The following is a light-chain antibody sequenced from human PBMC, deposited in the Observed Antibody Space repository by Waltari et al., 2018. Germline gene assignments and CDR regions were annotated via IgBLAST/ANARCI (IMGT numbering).Light chain of an antibody. CDR2: WAS. CDR3: QQYYSSPPT. J-gene: IGKJ1*01. V-gene: IGKV4-1*01. Sequence: DIVMTQSPDSLAVSLGERATINCKSSQSVLYSFNNKNYLGWYQQKPGQSPKMLIYWASTRESGVPDRFSGSGSGTDFTLTISSLQAEDVAVYYCQQYYSSPPTFGQGTKVEIK. CDR1: QSVLYSFNNKNY.